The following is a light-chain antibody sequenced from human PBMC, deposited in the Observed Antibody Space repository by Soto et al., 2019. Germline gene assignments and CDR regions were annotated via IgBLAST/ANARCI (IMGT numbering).Light chain of an antibody. V-gene: IGLV4-69*01. CDR3: QTWGTGIVI. Sequence: QLVLTQSPSASASLGASVKLTCTLSSGHSSDAIAWHQKKPEQGPRLLMNLNSDGSHTKGDGIPDRFSGSTSGAERYLTISSLQSEDEADYYCQTWGTGIVIFGGGTKLTVL. J-gene: IGLJ2*01. CDR2: LNSDGSH. CDR1: SGHSSDA.